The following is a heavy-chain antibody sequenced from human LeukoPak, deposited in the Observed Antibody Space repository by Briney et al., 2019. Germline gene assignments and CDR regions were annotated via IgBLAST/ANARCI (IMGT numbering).Heavy chain of an antibody. J-gene: IGHJ3*02. V-gene: IGHV4-30-2*01. D-gene: IGHD6-19*01. Sequence: SQTLSLTCAVSGGSISSGGYSWSWIRQPPGKGLEWIGYIYHSGSTYYNPSLKSRVTISVDTSKNQFSLKLSSVTAADTAVYYCARTRGIAVGDAFDIWGQGTMVTVSS. CDR2: IYHSGST. CDR1: GGSISSGGYS. CDR3: ARTRGIAVGDAFDI.